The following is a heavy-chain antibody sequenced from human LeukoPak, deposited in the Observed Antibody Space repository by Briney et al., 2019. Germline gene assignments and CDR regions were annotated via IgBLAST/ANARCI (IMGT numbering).Heavy chain of an antibody. CDR3: ARDSRAYTFPFDY. CDR1: GYTFTSYA. J-gene: IGHJ4*02. D-gene: IGHD2/OR15-2a*01. CDR2: ISPYNGDT. V-gene: IGHV1-18*04. Sequence: ASVKVSCKTSGYTFTSYAVGWVRQAPGQGLEWMGWISPYNGDTKYAQNVQGRLTLTTDTSTRTVYIELRSLRSDDTAVYYCARDSRAYTFPFDYWGQGTLVTVSS.